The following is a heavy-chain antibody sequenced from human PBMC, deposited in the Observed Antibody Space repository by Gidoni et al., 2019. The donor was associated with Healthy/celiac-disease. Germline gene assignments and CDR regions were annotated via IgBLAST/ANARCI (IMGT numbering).Heavy chain of an antibody. CDR2: IIPIFGTA. V-gene: IGHV1-69*01. D-gene: IGHD3-10*01. J-gene: IGHJ3*02. CDR3: ATPPLSLLSGSYYYGAAFDI. Sequence: QVQLVQSGAEVKKPGSSVKVSCKASGGTFSSYAISWVRQAPGQGLEWMGGIIPIFGTANYAQKFQGRVTITADESTSTAYMELSSLRSEDTAVYYCATPPLSLLSGSYYYGAAFDIWGQGTMVTVSS. CDR1: GGTFSSYA.